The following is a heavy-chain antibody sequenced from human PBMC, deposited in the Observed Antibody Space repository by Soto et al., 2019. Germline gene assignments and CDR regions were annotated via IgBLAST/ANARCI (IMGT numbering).Heavy chain of an antibody. CDR2: INHSGST. D-gene: IGHD3-10*01. V-gene: IGHV4-34*01. Sequence: QVQLQQWGAGLLKPSETLSLTCAVYGGSFSGYYWSWIRQPPGKGLEWIGEINHSGSTNYNPSLKSRVTISVDTSKIQFSLKLSSVTAADTAVYYCARVGAYGSGSYYSLSLNYYYMDVWGKGTTVTVSS. CDR1: GGSFSGYY. J-gene: IGHJ6*03. CDR3: ARVGAYGSGSYYSLSLNYYYMDV.